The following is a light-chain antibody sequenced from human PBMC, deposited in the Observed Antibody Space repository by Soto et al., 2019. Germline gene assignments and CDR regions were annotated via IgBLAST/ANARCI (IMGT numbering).Light chain of an antibody. CDR3: QQYGSSPRPGGSPLP. CDR2: GAS. Sequence: ENVLTQSPGTLSLSPGERATLSCRASQSVSGNYLAWYQHKPGQAPRLLIYGASSRATGIADRFSGSGSGRDFTLTISTLEPEDFALYYCQQYGSSPRPGGSPLPFGGGTKVEIK. CDR1: QSVSGNY. J-gene: IGKJ4*01. V-gene: IGKV3-20*01.